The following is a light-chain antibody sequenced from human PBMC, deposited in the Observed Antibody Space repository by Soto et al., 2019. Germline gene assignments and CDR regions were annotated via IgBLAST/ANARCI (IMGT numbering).Light chain of an antibody. Sequence: DIQMTQSPSSLSASVGDRVTITCRASQSIRSYLNWYQQKPGKAPKLLIYAASSLQSGVPSRFSGSGSGTDFTLTISSLQPEDFATYYCQQSYSTLITFGPWTKVDIK. J-gene: IGKJ3*01. V-gene: IGKV1-39*01. CDR2: AAS. CDR3: QQSYSTLIT. CDR1: QSIRSY.